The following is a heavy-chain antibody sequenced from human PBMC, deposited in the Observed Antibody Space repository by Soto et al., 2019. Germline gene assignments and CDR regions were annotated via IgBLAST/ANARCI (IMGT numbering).Heavy chain of an antibody. D-gene: IGHD2-2*01. V-gene: IGHV3-30*18. CDR2: ISYDGSNK. J-gene: IGHJ6*02. Sequence: PGGSLRLSCAASGFTFSSYGMHWVRQAPGKGLEWVAVISYDGSNKYYADSVKGRFTISRDNSKNTLYLQMNSLRAEDTAVYYCAKSLQYQPLRGSHYYYYGMDVWGQGTTVTVSS. CDR1: GFTFSSYG. CDR3: AKSLQYQPLRGSHYYYYGMDV.